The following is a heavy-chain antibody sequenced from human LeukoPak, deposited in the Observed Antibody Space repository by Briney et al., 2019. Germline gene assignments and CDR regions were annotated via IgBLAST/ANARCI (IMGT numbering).Heavy chain of an antibody. CDR3: ARAWSTRRRYCSSTSCPVFDY. CDR1: GYTFTGYY. J-gene: IGHJ4*02. V-gene: IGHV1-2*02. CDR2: INPNSGGT. Sequence: GASVKVSCKASGYTFTGYYMHWVRQAPGQGLEWMGWINPNSGGTNYAQKLQGRVTMTRDTSISTAYMELSRLRSDDTAVYYCARAWSTRRRYCSSTSCPVFDYWGQETLVTVSS. D-gene: IGHD2-2*01.